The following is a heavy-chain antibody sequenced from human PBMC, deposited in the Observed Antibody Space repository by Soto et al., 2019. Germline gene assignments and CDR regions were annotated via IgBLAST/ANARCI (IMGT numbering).Heavy chain of an antibody. CDR2: ISSNGGST. Sequence: EVQLVESGGGLVQPGGSLRLSCAASGFTFSTYAMHWVRQAPGKGLEYVSAISSNGGSTYYANSVKGRFTISRDNSKNTLYLQMGSLRAEDIAVYYCARPYGDYLWYFDLWGRGTLVTVSS. D-gene: IGHD4-17*01. CDR3: ARPYGDYLWYFDL. V-gene: IGHV3-64*01. CDR1: GFTFSTYA. J-gene: IGHJ2*01.